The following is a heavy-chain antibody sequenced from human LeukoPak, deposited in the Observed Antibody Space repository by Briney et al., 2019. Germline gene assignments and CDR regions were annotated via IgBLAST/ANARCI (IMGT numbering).Heavy chain of an antibody. J-gene: IGHJ4*02. CDR3: AKYLSIGWFIDS. Sequence: GGSLRLSCAASGFTFSSYGMSWVRQTPGKGLEGVSVISGSGGWTYYADSVKGRFTISRDNSKNTLYLQMSSLRAEDTAIYYCAKYLSIGWFIDSWGQGTLVTVSS. CDR1: GFTFSSYG. D-gene: IGHD6-19*01. V-gene: IGHV3-23*01. CDR2: ISGSGGWT.